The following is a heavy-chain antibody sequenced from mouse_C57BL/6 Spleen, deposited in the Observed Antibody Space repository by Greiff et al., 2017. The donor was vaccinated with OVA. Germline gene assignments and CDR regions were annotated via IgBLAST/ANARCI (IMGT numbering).Heavy chain of an antibody. CDR2: IYPGDGDT. D-gene: IGHD1-1*01. CDR3: ARGDDISYFDD. Sequence: QVQLQQSGPELVKPGASVKISCKASGYAFSSSWMNWVKQRPGKGLEWIGRIYPGDGDTYYHGKFKGKATLTADKSSSTAYMQLSSLTSEDSAVDFCARGDDISYFDDWGQGTTLTVSS. CDR1: GYAFSSSW. J-gene: IGHJ2*01. V-gene: IGHV1-82*01.